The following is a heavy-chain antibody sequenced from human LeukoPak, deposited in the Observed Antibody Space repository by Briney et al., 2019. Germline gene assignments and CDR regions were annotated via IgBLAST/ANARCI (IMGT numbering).Heavy chain of an antibody. J-gene: IGHJ4*02. V-gene: IGHV4-39*01. CDR3: ARHHQTNSGSSAFDY. CDR2: IYYSGSA. D-gene: IGHD6-6*01. Sequence: SETLSLTCTVSGGSISSSSYYWGWIRQPPGKGLEWIGSIYYSGSAYYNPSLKSRVRISVDTSKNQFSLRLSSVTAADTAVIYCARHHQTNSGSSAFDYWGQGTLVTVSS. CDR1: GGSISSSSYY.